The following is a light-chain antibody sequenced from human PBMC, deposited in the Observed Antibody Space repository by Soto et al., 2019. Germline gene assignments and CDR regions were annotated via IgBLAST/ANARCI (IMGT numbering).Light chain of an antibody. V-gene: IGLV2-8*01. J-gene: IGLJ2*01. CDR2: EVS. CDR1: SSDVGGYNY. Sequence: QSALTQPPSASGSPGQSVTISCTGTSSDVGGYNYVSWYQQHPGKAPKFMIYEVSKRPSGVPDRFSGSKSGNTASLTASGLQADDEADYYCSSYAGSNNPVIFGGGTKLTVL. CDR3: SSYAGSNNPVI.